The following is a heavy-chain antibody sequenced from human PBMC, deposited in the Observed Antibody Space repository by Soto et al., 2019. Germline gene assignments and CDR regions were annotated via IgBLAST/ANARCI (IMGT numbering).Heavy chain of an antibody. J-gene: IGHJ2*01. CDR1: GGSFSGYY. V-gene: IGHV4-34*01. CDR3: ARGRPVPAAIVHWYFDL. D-gene: IGHD2-2*01. Sequence: QVQLQQWGAGLLKPSETLSLTCAVYGGSFSGYYWSWIRQPPGKGLEWIGEINHSGSTNYNPSLKGRVTISVDTSKNQFSLKLSSVTAADTAVYYCARGRPVPAAIVHWYFDLWGRGTLVTVSS. CDR2: INHSGST.